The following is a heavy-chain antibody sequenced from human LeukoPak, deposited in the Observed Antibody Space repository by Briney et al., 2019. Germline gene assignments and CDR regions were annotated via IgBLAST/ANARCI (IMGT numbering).Heavy chain of an antibody. J-gene: IGHJ6*03. CDR2: ISAYNGNT. D-gene: IGHD3-9*01. CDR1: GYTFTSYG. V-gene: IGHV1-18*01. Sequence: ASVKVSCKASGYTFTSYGISWVRQAPGQGLEWMGWISAYNGNTNYAQKLQGRVTMTTDTSTSTAYMELRSLRSDDTAVYYCARLSITISKNYYYYMDVWGKGTTVTVSS. CDR3: ARLSITISKNYYYYMDV.